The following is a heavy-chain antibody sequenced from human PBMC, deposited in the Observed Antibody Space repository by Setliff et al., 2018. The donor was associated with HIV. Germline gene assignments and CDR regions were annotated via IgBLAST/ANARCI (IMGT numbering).Heavy chain of an antibody. Sequence: SETLSLTCTVSGGSISSYYWSWIRQPPGKGLEWIGHIYYSGTTNYNPSLKSRVTISVDTSKNQFSLKLSSVTAADTAVYYCASGGYYGSGSYYGGWFDPWGQGTRVTVS. D-gene: IGHD3-10*01. CDR1: GGSISSYY. V-gene: IGHV4-59*01. CDR3: ASGGYYGSGSYYGGWFDP. J-gene: IGHJ5*02. CDR2: IYYSGTT.